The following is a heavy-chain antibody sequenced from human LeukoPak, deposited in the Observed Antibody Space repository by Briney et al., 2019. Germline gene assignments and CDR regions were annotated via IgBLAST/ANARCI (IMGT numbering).Heavy chain of an antibody. Sequence: PGGSLRLSCAASGFSFSSFAITWVRQAPGKGLEWVSGIIDTGGATYYADSVKGRFTISRDNSKNTLFLQMNSLRAEDTAVYYCAKFNGHPTTNYYMDVWGEGTTVTVSS. V-gene: IGHV3-23*01. CDR2: IIDTGGAT. CDR3: AKFNGHPTTNYYMDV. D-gene: IGHD3-10*01. J-gene: IGHJ6*04. CDR1: GFSFSSFA.